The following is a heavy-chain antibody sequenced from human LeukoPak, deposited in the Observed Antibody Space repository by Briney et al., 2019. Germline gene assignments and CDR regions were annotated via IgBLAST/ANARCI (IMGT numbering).Heavy chain of an antibody. J-gene: IGHJ6*04. Sequence: SGGSLRLSCAASGFTFSSYEMNWVRQAPGKGLEWVAFIRYDGSKYYSDSVKGRFTISRDNSKNTLYLQMNSLRAEDTAVYYCAELGITMIGGVWGKGTTVTISS. V-gene: IGHV3-30*02. CDR3: AELGITMIGGV. D-gene: IGHD3-10*02. CDR1: GFTFSSYE. CDR2: IRYDGSK.